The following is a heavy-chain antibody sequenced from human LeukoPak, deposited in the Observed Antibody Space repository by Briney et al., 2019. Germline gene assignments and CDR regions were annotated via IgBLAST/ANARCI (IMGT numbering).Heavy chain of an antibody. Sequence: GGSLRLPCSASGFTFSSYAMHWVRQAPENGLEYVSAISSNGGSTYYADSVKGRFTISRDNSKNTLYLQMSSLRAEDTAVYYCVLGYCSSTSCYVAGGFDYWGQGTLVTVSS. V-gene: IGHV3-64D*09. J-gene: IGHJ4*02. D-gene: IGHD2-2*01. CDR3: VLGYCSSTSCYVAGGFDY. CDR2: ISSNGGST. CDR1: GFTFSSYA.